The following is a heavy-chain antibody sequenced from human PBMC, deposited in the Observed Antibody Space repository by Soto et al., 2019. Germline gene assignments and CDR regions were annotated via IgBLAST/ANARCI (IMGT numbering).Heavy chain of an antibody. CDR1: GGSISSYY. Sequence: PSETLSLTCTASGGSISSYYWSWIRQPPGKGLEWIGYIYYSGSTNYNPSLKSRVTISVDTSKNQFSLKLSSVTAADTAVYYCAGRFLEWSNYYYYGMDVWGQGTTVTVPS. V-gene: IGHV4-59*01. D-gene: IGHD3-3*01. J-gene: IGHJ6*02. CDR3: AGRFLEWSNYYYYGMDV. CDR2: IYYSGST.